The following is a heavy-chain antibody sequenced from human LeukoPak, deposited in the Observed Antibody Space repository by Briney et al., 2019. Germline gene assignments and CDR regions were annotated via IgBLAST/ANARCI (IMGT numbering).Heavy chain of an antibody. CDR2: ISSSSSYI. V-gene: IGHV3-21*01. J-gene: IGHJ6*03. CDR1: GFTFSSYE. D-gene: IGHD2-2*01. Sequence: PGGSLRLSCAASGFTFSSYEMNWVRQAPGKGLEWVSSISSSSSYIYYADSVKGRFTISRDNAKNSLYLQMNSLRAEDTAVYYCARAVYCSSTSCFYYYYYYMDVWGKGTTVTVSS. CDR3: ARAVYCSSTSCFYYYYYYMDV.